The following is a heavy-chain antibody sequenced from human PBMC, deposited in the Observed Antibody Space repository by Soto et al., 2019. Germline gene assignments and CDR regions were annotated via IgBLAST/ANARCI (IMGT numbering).Heavy chain of an antibody. D-gene: IGHD4-17*01. J-gene: IGHJ4*02. V-gene: IGHV3-9*01. CDR3: AKDRDYGGSAPDY. CDR2: ISWNSGTL. CDR1: GFVIDDYA. Sequence: DVQLVESGGGLVQPGRSLRLSCAASGFVIDDYAMHWVRQAPGKGLEWVSGISWNSGTLAYADSVKGRFTISRDNANNFLYLQMNSLRVEDTALYYCAKDRDYGGSAPDYWGQGTLVTVSS.